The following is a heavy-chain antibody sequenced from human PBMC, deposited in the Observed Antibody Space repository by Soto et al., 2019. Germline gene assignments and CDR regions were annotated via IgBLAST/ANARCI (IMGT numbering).Heavy chain of an antibody. J-gene: IGHJ4*02. CDR1: GFTFSSYS. D-gene: IGHD4-17*01. CDR3: ARSGDPVFADHDY. Sequence: GGSLRLSCAASGFTFSSYSMNWVRQAPGKGLEWVSYISSSSSTIYYADSVKGRFTISRDNAKNSLYLQMNSLRAEDTAVYYCARSGDPVFADHDYWGQGTLVTVSS. V-gene: IGHV3-48*01. CDR2: ISSSSSTI.